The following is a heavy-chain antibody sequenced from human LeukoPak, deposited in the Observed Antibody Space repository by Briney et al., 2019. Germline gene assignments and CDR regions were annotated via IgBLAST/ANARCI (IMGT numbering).Heavy chain of an antibody. CDR2: IGDSGNSA. CDR3: VKGTAGSCYGRLGY. Sequence: GGSLRLSCAASGFTFSSYAMTWVRQAPGKGLEWVSVIGDSGNSAFYADSVKGRFTISRDDTTNTLYLQMNSLRVEDTAMYYCVKGTAGSCYGRLGYWGQGNLVTVSS. D-gene: IGHD2-15*01. J-gene: IGHJ4*02. CDR1: GFTFSSYA. V-gene: IGHV3-23*01.